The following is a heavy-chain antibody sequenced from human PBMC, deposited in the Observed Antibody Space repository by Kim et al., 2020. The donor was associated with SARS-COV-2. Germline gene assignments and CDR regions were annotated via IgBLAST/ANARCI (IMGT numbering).Heavy chain of an antibody. V-gene: IGHV3-11*01. J-gene: IGHJ6*02. Sequence: GGSLRLSCAASGFTFSDYYMSWIRQAPGKGLEWVSYISSSGSTIYYADSVKGRFTISRDKAKNSLYLQMNSLRAEDTAVYYCAREDIVVVPQYYYYGMDVWGQGTTVTVSS. D-gene: IGHD2-2*01. CDR1: GFTFSDYY. CDR2: ISSSGSTI. CDR3: AREDIVVVPQYYYYGMDV.